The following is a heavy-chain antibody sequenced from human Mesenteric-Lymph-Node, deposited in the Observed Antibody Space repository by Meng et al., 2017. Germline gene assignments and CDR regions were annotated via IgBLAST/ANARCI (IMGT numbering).Heavy chain of an antibody. J-gene: IGHJ6*02. V-gene: IGHV3-7*01. Sequence: GESLKISCAASGFTFSNHWMSWVRQAPGKGLEWVANIKQDGSGKNYVDSVQGRFTISRDNAKNSLYLQLNSLRAEDTAIYYCARDLLGVIMVRGVVVSYYYGMDVWGQGTTVTVSS. CDR2: IKQDGSGK. CDR3: ARDLLGVIMVRGVVVSYYYGMDV. D-gene: IGHD3-10*01. CDR1: GFTFSNHW.